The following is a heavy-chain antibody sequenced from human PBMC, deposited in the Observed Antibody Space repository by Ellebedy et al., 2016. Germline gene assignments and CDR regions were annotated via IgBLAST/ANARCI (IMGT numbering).Heavy chain of an antibody. D-gene: IGHD2/OR15-2a*01. J-gene: IGHJ6*02. CDR2: ISYDGNNK. CDR3: AKSVISDSNNDYYRGMDV. V-gene: IGHV3-30*18. Sequence: GGSLRLXXAASGFTFSSHAMHWVRQTPGKGLEWVTLISYDGNNKYYLDSVRGRFTISRDNSKSALFLQMNSLRTEDTAIYFCAKSVISDSNNDYYRGMDVWGQGTTVTVSS. CDR1: GFTFSSHA.